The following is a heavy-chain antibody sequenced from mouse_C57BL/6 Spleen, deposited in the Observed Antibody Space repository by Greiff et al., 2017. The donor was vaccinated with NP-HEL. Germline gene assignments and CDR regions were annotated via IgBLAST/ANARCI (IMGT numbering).Heavy chain of an antibody. CDR3: ARGKTGAPFDY. Sequence: QVQLPQPGAELVRPGSSVKLSCKASGYTFTSYWMDWVKQRPGQGLEWIGNIYPSDSETHYHQQLKDKATLTVDKYSSTAYMQLSSLTSEDSAVYYCARGKTGAPFDYWCQGTTLTVSS. CDR1: GYTFTSYW. J-gene: IGHJ2*01. D-gene: IGHD4-1*01. V-gene: IGHV1-61*01. CDR2: IYPSDSET.